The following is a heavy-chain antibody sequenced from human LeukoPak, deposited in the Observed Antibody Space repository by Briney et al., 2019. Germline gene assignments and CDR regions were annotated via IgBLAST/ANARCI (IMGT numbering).Heavy chain of an antibody. Sequence: PGGSLRLSCAASGFTFSSYAMSWVRQAPGKGLEWVSGISGSGGSIYYVDSVKGRFTVSRDSSKNTLYLQMNSLRAEDTAVYYCAKGGGGWLQSFIDYWGQGTLVTVSS. CDR3: AKGGGGWLQSFIDY. CDR1: GFTFSSYA. J-gene: IGHJ4*02. CDR2: ISGSGGSI. V-gene: IGHV3-23*01. D-gene: IGHD5-24*01.